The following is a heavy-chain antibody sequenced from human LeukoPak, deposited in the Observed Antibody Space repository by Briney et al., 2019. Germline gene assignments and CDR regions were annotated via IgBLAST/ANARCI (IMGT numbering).Heavy chain of an antibody. CDR1: GFTFSSYW. CDR3: VRDLAGFHDY. CDR2: INTDGSTT. Sequence: PGGSQTLACAASGFTFSSYWMHWVRQAPGKGLVWVSRINTDGSTTTYADSVKGRFTISRDNATNTLYLQMNSLRAEDTAVYYCVRDLAGFHDYWGQGTLGTVSS. J-gene: IGHJ4*02. V-gene: IGHV3-74*01.